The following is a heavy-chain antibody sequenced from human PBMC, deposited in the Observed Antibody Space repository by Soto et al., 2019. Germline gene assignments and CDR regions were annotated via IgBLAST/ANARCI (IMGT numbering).Heavy chain of an antibody. D-gene: IGHD5-18*01. CDR2: ISYDGSNK. V-gene: IGHV3-30-3*01. J-gene: IGHJ4*02. CDR1: GFTFSSYA. Sequence: GGSLRLSCAASGFTFSSYAMHWVRQAPGKGLEWVAVISYDGSNKYYADSVKGRFTISRDNSKNTLYLQMNSLRAEDTAVYYCARDHDVDTAMVDFDYWGQGTLVTVPQ. CDR3: ARDHDVDTAMVDFDY.